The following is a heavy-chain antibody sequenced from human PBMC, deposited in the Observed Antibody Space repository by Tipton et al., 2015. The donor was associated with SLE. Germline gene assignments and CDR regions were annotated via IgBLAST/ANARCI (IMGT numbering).Heavy chain of an antibody. CDR1: GGSISSSSYY. V-gene: IGHV4-39*07. CDR3: VRLRSKVLIDY. J-gene: IGHJ4*02. CDR2: IYYSGST. Sequence: TLSLTCTVSGGSISSSSYYWGWIRQPPGKGLEWIGSIYYSGSTYYNPSLKSRVTISVDTSKNQFSLEVRSVTAADTAVYYCVRLRSKVLIDYWGQGTLVTVSS. D-gene: IGHD2-8*01.